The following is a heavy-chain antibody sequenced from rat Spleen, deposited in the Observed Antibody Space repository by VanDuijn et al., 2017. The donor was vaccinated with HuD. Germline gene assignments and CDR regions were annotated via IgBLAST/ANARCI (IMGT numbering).Heavy chain of an antibody. J-gene: IGHJ2*01. CDR3: TRGWNNPFDY. CDR1: GFSLSSNG. D-gene: IGHD1-10*01. CDR2: ISSGGNT. V-gene: IGHV2-4*01. Sequence: QVQLKESGPGLVQPSQTLSLTCTVSGFSLSSNGVSWVRQPPGKGLEWIAAISSGGNTDYNSALKSRLSISRDTSKSQVFLKMNSLQTDDTAIYYCTRGWNNPFDYWGQGVMVTVSS.